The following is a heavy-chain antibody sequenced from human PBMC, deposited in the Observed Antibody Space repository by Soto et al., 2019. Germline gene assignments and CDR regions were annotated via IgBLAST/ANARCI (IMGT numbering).Heavy chain of an antibody. J-gene: IGHJ6*03. Sequence: SETLSLTCAVYGGSFSGYYWSWIRQPPGKGLEWIGEINHSGSTNYNPSLKSRVTISVDTSKNQFSLKLSSVTAADTAVYYCARKKKGYDQKSNWGGYYYYYYMDVWGKGTTVTVSS. CDR3: ARKKKGYDQKSNWGGYYYYYYMDV. V-gene: IGHV4-34*01. D-gene: IGHD7-27*01. CDR1: GGSFSGYY. CDR2: INHSGST.